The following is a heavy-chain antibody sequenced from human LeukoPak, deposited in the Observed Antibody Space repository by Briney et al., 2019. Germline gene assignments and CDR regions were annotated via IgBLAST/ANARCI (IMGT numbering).Heavy chain of an antibody. Sequence: GGTLRLSCAVSGFTFSSYSMNWGRQAPGPGLEWVSSISSSSSYISYADSVKGRFTISRDNAKNSLYLQMNSLRAEDTAVYYCARDAAAASRYWGQGTLVTVSS. J-gene: IGHJ4*02. CDR2: ISSSSSYI. CDR3: ARDAAAASRY. D-gene: IGHD6-13*01. V-gene: IGHV3-21*01. CDR1: GFTFSSYS.